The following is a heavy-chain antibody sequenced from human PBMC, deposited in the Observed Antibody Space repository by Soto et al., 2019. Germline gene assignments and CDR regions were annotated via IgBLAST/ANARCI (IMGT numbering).Heavy chain of an antibody. CDR3: AKSTTVTTLAYYYYYYGMDV. J-gene: IGHJ6*02. CDR2: ISGSGGST. Sequence: GSLRLSCAASGFTFSSYAMSWVRQGPGKGLEWVSAISGSGGSTYYADSVKGRFTISRDNSKNTLYLQMNSLRAEDTAVYYCAKSTTVTTLAYYYYYYGMDVWGQGTTVTVSS. V-gene: IGHV3-23*01. CDR1: GFTFSSYA. D-gene: IGHD4-17*01.